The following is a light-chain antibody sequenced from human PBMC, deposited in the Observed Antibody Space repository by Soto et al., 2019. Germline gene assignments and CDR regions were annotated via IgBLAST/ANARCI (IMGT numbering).Light chain of an antibody. V-gene: IGLV2-11*01. J-gene: IGLJ3*02. CDR1: SSDVGGYNY. CDR3: CSYAGSYTLV. CDR2: DVS. Sequence: QSVLTQPRSVSGSPGQSVTISCTGTSSDVGGYNYVSWYQQHPGKAPKLMTYDVSKRPSGVPDRFSGSKSGNTASLTISGLQAEDEADYYCCSYAGSYTLVFGGGTQLTVL.